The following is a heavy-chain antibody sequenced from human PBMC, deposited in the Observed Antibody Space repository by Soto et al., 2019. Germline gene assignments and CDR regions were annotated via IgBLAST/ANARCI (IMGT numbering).Heavy chain of an antibody. CDR3: AGETSDYDILTAPTTLDI. CDR2: IDHSGST. D-gene: IGHD3-9*01. J-gene: IGHJ3*02. V-gene: IGHV4-34*02. Sequence: QVQLQQGGAGLLKPSETLSLTCAVSGGSFIGYYWNWIRQPPGKGLEWIGEIDHSGSTSYNPSLKNRVTISVDTAKRQISLKLSSVTAADTAVYYCAGETSDYDILTAPTTLDIWGQGTMVAVSS. CDR1: GGSFIGYY.